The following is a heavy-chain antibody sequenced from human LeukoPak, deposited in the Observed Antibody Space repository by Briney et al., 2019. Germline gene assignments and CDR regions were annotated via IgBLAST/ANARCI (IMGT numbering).Heavy chain of an antibody. CDR3: AKDTGGSGWYKFDY. V-gene: IGHV3-9*01. D-gene: IGHD6-19*01. CDR1: GFTFDDYA. Sequence: GRSLRLSCAASGFTFDDYAMHWVRQAPGKGLEWVSGISWNSGSIGYADSVKGRFTISRDNAKNSLYLQMNSLRAEDTALYYCAKDTGGSGWYKFDYWGQGTLVTVSS. J-gene: IGHJ4*02. CDR2: ISWNSGSI.